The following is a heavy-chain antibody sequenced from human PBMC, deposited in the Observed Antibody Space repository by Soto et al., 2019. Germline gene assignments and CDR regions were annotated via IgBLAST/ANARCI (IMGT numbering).Heavy chain of an antibody. J-gene: IGHJ4*02. V-gene: IGHV4-39*01. D-gene: IGHD6-13*01. Sequence: PSETLSLTCTVSGGPISSSSYYWGWIRQPPGKGLEWIGSIYYSGSTYYNPSLKSRVTISVDTSKNQFSLKLSSVTAADTAVYYCARRQSSSWYGLWGQGTLVTVSS. CDR1: GGPISSSSYY. CDR2: IYYSGST. CDR3: ARRQSSSWYGL.